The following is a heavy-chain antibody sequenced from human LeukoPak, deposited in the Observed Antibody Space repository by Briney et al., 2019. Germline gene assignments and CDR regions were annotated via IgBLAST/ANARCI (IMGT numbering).Heavy chain of an antibody. D-gene: IGHD3-22*01. CDR3: AKAMSTDHYDSRGFYRVDFDS. J-gene: IGHJ4*02. V-gene: IGHV3-23*01. Sequence: GGSLRLSCAASGFTFSTYAMSWVRQAPGTGLEWVSALTNSGGSGGVTYYADSVKGRFIISRDNSKSTLYLQLSSLRAEDTAVYYCAKAMSTDHYDSRGFYRVDFDSWGQGTLVTVSS. CDR2: LTNSGGSGGVT. CDR1: GFTFSTYA.